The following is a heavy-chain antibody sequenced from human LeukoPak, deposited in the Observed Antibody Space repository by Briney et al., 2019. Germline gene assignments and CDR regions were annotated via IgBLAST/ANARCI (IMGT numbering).Heavy chain of an antibody. CDR2: ISSSSSYI. CDR1: GFTFSSYT. D-gene: IGHD3-22*01. V-gene: IGHV3-21*01. CDR3: ARVLNYYDNSGYYFSY. Sequence: GGSLRLSCAASGFTFSSYTMNWVRQAPGKGLEWVASISSSSSYIYYADSAKDRFTISRDNSKNTLYLQMNSLRAEGTAVYYCARVLNYYDNSGYYFSYWGQGTLVTVSS. J-gene: IGHJ4*02.